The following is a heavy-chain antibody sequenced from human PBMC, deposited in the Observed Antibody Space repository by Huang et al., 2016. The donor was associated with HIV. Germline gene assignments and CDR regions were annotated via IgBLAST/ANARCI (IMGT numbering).Heavy chain of an antibody. CDR1: GGSIRSDNYY. V-gene: IGHV4-39*01. J-gene: IGHJ4*02. Sequence: QLQLQESGPGLVKPSEILSLTCTVSGGSIRSDNYYWGWIRQPPGKGLAWIGSIYYSGGTCYNPSLKSRVTITVDTSKNQFSLKMRSVTAADTAVYYCARLPGSITMIRGVITDPYWGQGTLVTVSS. CDR2: IYYSGGT. D-gene: IGHD3-10*01. CDR3: ARLPGSITMIRGVITDPY.